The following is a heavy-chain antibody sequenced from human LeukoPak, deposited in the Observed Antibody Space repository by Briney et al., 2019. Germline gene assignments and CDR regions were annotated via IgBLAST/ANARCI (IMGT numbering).Heavy chain of an antibody. CDR1: GGSISSSSYY. CDR2: IYYSGST. Sequence: SETLSLTCTVSGGSISSSSYYWGWIRQPPGKGLEWIRSIYYSGSTYSNPSLKSRVTISVDTSKNQFSLKVSSVTAADTAVYYCVRHSGFDYYYYMDVWGKGTTVTISS. CDR3: VRHSGFDYYYYMDV. J-gene: IGHJ6*03. D-gene: IGHD3-22*01. V-gene: IGHV4-39*01.